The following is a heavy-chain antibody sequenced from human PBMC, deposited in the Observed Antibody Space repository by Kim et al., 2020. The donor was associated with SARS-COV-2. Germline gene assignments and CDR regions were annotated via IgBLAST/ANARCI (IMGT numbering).Heavy chain of an antibody. CDR3: ARSAFNSRYCSSTSCSGEPFDY. V-gene: IGHV4-39*01. CDR2: IYYSGST. Sequence: SETLSLTCTVSGGSISSSSYYWGWIRQPPGKGLEWIGSIYYSGSTYYNPSLKSRVTISVDTSKNQFSLKLSSVTAADTAVYYCARSAFNSRYCSSTSCSGEPFDYWGQGTLVTVSS. J-gene: IGHJ4*02. D-gene: IGHD2-2*01. CDR1: GGSISSSSYY.